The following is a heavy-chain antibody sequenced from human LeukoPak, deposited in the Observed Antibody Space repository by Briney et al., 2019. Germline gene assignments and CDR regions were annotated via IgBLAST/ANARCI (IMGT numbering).Heavy chain of an antibody. CDR3: AKVHLLAFDY. CDR2: ISGSGGST. Sequence: PGGSLRLSCAASGLTFSSYAMSWVGHAPGKGLEWVSVISGSGGSTYYADSVKGRFTISRGNSKNTLYLQMNSLRAEDTAVYYCAKVHLLAFDYWGQGTLVTVSS. CDR1: GLTFSSYA. V-gene: IGHV3-23*01. J-gene: IGHJ4*02. D-gene: IGHD2-15*01.